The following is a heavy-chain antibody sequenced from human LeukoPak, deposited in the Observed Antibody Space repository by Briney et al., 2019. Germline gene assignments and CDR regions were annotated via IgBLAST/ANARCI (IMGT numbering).Heavy chain of an antibody. Sequence: PGGSLRLSCAASGFTFTNYAMSWVRQAPGKGLEWVSGISGNGIRTYYADSVKGRFTISRDNSKHTLYMQMDRLRAEDTAVYYGAKEPSWNCFYYFSMDVWGKGTTVTVSS. J-gene: IGHJ6*03. CDR3: AKEPSWNCFYYFSMDV. V-gene: IGHV3-23*01. D-gene: IGHD1-1*01. CDR2: ISGNGIRT. CDR1: GFTFTNYA.